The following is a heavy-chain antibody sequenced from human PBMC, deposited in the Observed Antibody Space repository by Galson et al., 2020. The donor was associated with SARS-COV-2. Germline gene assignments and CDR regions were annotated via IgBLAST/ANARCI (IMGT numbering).Heavy chain of an antibody. D-gene: IGHD3-3*01. Sequence: SETLSLTCTVSGGSVRSGSYYWSWIRQPPGKGLEWIGYIYYSGSTNYNPSLKSRVTISVDTSKNQFSLKLSSVTAADTAVYYCAREPLGGDFWSGYYRGWFDPWGQGTLVTVSS. CDR3: AREPLGGDFWSGYYRGWFDP. J-gene: IGHJ5*02. CDR1: GGSVRSGSYY. V-gene: IGHV4-61*01. CDR2: IYYSGST.